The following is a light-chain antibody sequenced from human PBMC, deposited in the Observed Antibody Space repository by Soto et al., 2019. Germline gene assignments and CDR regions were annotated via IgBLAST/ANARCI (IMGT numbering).Light chain of an antibody. CDR2: DAS. CDR1: QSVSSY. V-gene: IGKV3-11*01. CDR3: QQRSNWPLT. J-gene: IGKJ4*01. Sequence: EIVLTQSPATLSLSPGERATLSCRASQSVSSYLAWYQQKPGQAPSLLIYDASNRATGIPARFSGSGSGTDFTPTISSLEPEDFAVYYCQQRSNWPLTSGGGTKVEIK.